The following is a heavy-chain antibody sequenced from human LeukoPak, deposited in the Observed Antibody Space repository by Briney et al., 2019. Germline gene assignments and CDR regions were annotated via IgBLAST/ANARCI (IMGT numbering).Heavy chain of an antibody. J-gene: IGHJ6*02. CDR1: GFTFSSYA. Sequence: GRSLRLSCAASGFTFSSYAMHWVRQAPGKGLEWVAVISYDGSNKYYADSVKGRFTISRDNSKNTLYLQMNSLRAEDTAVYYCAIPRASYYYYYGMDVWGQGTTVTVSS. V-gene: IGHV3-30-3*01. CDR2: ISYDGSNK. CDR3: AIPRASYYYYYGMDV.